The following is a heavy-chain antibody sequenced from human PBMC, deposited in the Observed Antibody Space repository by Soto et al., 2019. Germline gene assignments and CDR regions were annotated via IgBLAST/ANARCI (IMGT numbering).Heavy chain of an antibody. CDR3: ARLGRKEWELRVIEE. V-gene: IGHV5-10-1*01. Sequence: GAYLKISYRSSVYTFNSYFITGLRRLPWKGLEWMGRIDPSDSYNTYSPSFQGHVTISVDKSINTAYLQWRSLRASDTAMEYGARLGRKEWELRVIEEWGHGILVPVSS. J-gene: IGHJ4*01. CDR1: VYTFNSYF. CDR2: IDPSDSYN. D-gene: IGHD1-26*01.